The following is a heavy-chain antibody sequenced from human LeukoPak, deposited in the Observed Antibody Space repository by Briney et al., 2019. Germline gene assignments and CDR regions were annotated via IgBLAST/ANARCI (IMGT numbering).Heavy chain of an antibody. CDR3: ARGRKVYYYYYGMDV. V-gene: IGHV1-69*01. CDR1: GGTFSSYA. J-gene: IGHJ6*02. Sequence: SVKVSCKASGGTFSSYAISWVRRAPGQGLEWMGGIIPIFGTANYAQKFQGRVTITADESTSTAYMELSSLRSEDTAVYYCARGRKVYYYYYGMDVWGQGTTVTVSS. CDR2: IIPIFGTA.